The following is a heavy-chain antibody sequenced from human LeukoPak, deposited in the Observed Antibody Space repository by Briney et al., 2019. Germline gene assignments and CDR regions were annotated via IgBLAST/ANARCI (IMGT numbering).Heavy chain of an antibody. CDR2: ISSSGSTK. J-gene: IGHJ4*02. CDR3: ARDGHAYGRGSPQY. Sequence: GGSLRLSCAASGFIFSDYYMSWIRQAPGKGLEWVSYISSSGSTKYYADSVKGRFTISRDNAKNSYLQMNSLRAEDTAVYYCARDGHAYGRGSPQYWGQGTLVHVSS. V-gene: IGHV3-11*01. CDR1: GFIFSDYY. D-gene: IGHD3-10*01.